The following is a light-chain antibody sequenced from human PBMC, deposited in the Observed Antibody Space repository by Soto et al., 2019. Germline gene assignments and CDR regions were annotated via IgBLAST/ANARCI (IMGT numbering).Light chain of an antibody. Sequence: DIRVSQSPPSLSASVGDTITLTCRSSQYISNYLNCYQHKPGEAPKLLIYSASTLQIGVPSRFSGSGSGNDFSLPIHSLQHADLESYYCQSTYIVPCAFGQGTRVDIK. CDR1: QYISNY. CDR2: SAS. CDR3: QSTYIVPCA. V-gene: IGKV1-39*01. J-gene: IGKJ1*01.